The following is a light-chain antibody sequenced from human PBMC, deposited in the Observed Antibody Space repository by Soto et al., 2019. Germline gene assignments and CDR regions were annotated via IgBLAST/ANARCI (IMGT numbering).Light chain of an antibody. Sequence: DIQMTQSPSSLSASVGDRVTITCRASQNIDIYLHWYQQKPGTAPKLLIYGASSLQSGVPSRFSGSGPGTDFTLTIRSLQPEDFATYYCQQTSNTPQTFGGGTKVDIK. CDR1: QNIDIY. CDR3: QQTSNTPQT. V-gene: IGKV1-39*01. J-gene: IGKJ4*01. CDR2: GAS.